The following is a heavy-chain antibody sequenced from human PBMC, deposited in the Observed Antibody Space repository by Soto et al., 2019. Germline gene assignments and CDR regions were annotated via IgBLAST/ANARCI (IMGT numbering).Heavy chain of an antibody. CDR2: MNPNSGNT. Sequence: ASVKVSCKASGYTFTSYDINWVRQATGQGLEWMGWMNPNSGNTGYAQKFQGRVTMTRNTSISTAYMELSSLRSEDTAVYYCARAVHGSGSYYLYYYYYGMAVWGQGTTVTVSS. V-gene: IGHV1-8*01. CDR3: ARAVHGSGSYYLYYYYYGMAV. D-gene: IGHD3-10*01. CDR1: GYTFTSYD. J-gene: IGHJ6*02.